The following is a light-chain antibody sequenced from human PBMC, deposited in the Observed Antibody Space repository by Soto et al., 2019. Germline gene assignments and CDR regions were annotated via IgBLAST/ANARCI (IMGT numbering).Light chain of an antibody. CDR1: SGHSSYA. V-gene: IGLV4-69*01. Sequence: QPVLTQSPSASASLGASVKLTCTLSSGHSSYAIAWHQQQPEKGPRYLMILNNDGSHTKGDGIPDRFSGSSSGAERYLTISSLQSEDEAVYHCQTWDSGIVLFGGGTKLTVL. J-gene: IGLJ2*01. CDR2: LNNDGSH. CDR3: QTWDSGIVL.